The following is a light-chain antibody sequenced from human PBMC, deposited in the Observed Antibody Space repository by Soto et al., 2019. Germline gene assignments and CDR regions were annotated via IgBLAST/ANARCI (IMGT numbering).Light chain of an antibody. Sequence: EIPMSQFPSTPSPYVGDRDTITCRARQNIRSRLAWFLRKPGRAPKLLIYDASTLESGVPSRFSGSGSETEFTLPISNLQPDDFATYYCHSRAFGQGTQLDIK. CDR3: HSRA. V-gene: IGKV1-5*01. CDR1: QNIRSR. J-gene: IGKJ1*01. CDR2: DAS.